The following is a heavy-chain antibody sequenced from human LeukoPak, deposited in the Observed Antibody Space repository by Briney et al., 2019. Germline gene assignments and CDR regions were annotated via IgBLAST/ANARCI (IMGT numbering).Heavy chain of an antibody. CDR3: AKDRRHSDSSGYYSHDAFDI. CDR2: INQDGTEK. D-gene: IGHD3-22*01. J-gene: IGHJ3*02. CDR1: GFTFTTYW. V-gene: IGHV3-7*01. Sequence: PGGSLRLSCAASGFTFTTYWMSWVRQLPGKGLEWVANINQDGTEKYYVDSVKGRFTISRDNSKNTLLLQMNSLRAEDTAVYYCAKDRRHSDSSGYYSHDAFDIWGQGTTVTVSS.